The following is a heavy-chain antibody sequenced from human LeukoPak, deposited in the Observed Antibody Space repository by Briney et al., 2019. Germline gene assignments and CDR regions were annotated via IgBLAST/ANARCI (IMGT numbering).Heavy chain of an antibody. D-gene: IGHD5-18*01. Sequence: GGSLRLSCAASGFIFSSYNMNWVRQAPGKGLEWVSSVSSSSNYIYYADSVKGRFTISRDNAKNSLYLQMNSLRAEDTAVYYCARALFPDSYGYVPHYWGQGTLVTVSS. CDR2: VSSSSNYI. CDR3: ARALFPDSYGYVPHY. V-gene: IGHV3-21*01. CDR1: GFIFSSYN. J-gene: IGHJ4*02.